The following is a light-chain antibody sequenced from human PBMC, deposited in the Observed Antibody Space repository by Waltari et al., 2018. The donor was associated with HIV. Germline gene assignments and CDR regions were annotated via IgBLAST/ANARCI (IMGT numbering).Light chain of an antibody. CDR2: WAS. Sequence: DIVMTQSPDSLAVSLGERATINCKSSQSVLYRSNNKNHLAWYQQKPGQPPKLLIYWASTREFGVPDRFSGSGSGTDFTITISSLQAEDVAVYYCQQYYSSPFTFGGGTRVEIK. J-gene: IGKJ4*01. CDR3: QQYYSSPFT. CDR1: QSVLYRSNNKNH. V-gene: IGKV4-1*01.